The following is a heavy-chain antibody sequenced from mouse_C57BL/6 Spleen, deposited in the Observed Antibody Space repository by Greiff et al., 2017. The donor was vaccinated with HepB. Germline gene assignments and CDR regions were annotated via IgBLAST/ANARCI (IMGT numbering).Heavy chain of an antibody. CDR2: IYPRSGNT. D-gene: IGHD1-1*01. CDR1: GYTLTSYG. V-gene: IGHV1-81*01. Sequence: VQGVESGAELARPGASVKLSCKASGYTLTSYGISWVKQRTGQGLEWIGEIYPRSGNTYYNEKFKGKATLTADKSSSTAYMELRSLTSDDSAVYFCARGFNYYGSDYYAMDYWGQRTSITVSS. CDR3: ARGFNYYGSDYYAMDY. J-gene: IGHJ4*01.